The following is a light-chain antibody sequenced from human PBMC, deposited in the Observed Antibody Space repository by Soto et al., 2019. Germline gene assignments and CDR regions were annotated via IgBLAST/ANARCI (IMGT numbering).Light chain of an antibody. J-gene: IGKJ1*01. CDR2: GAS. CDR1: QSVSSN. V-gene: IGKV3-15*01. CDR3: QQYNNWPRT. Sequence: EIVMTQSQATLSVSPGERATLSCRASQSVSSNLAWYQQKPGQAPRLLIYGASTRATGIPARFSGSGSGTEFTFTISSLQSEDFAVYYCQQYNNWPRTFGQGTKVEIK.